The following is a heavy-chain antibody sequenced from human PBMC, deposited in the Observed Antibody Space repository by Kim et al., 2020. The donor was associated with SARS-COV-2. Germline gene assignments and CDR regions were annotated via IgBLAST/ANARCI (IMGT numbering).Heavy chain of an antibody. V-gene: IGHV1-2*02. Sequence: ASVKVSCKASGYTFTGYYMHWVRQAPGQGLEWMGWINPNSGGTNYAQKFQGRVTMTRDTSISTAYMELSRLRSDDTAVYYCSRGFGNNNWFDPWGQGTLVTVPS. CDR2: INPNSGGT. D-gene: IGHD3-10*01. CDR1: GYTFTGYY. CDR3: SRGFGNNNWFDP. J-gene: IGHJ5*02.